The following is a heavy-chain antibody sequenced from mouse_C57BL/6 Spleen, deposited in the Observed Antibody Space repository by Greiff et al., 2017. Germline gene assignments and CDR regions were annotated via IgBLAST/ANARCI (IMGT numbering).Heavy chain of an antibody. CDR1: GYTFTSYW. D-gene: IGHD1-1*01. Sequence: QVQLQQPGAELVKPGASVKLSCKASGYTFTSYWMHWVKQRPGQGLEWIGMIHPNSGSTNYNEKFKSKATLTVDKSSSTAYMQLSSLTSEDSAVYYCARSPQGSKNGYFDDWGQGTTVTVSS. CDR3: ARSPQGSKNGYFDD. J-gene: IGHJ1*01. CDR2: IHPNSGST. V-gene: IGHV1-64*01.